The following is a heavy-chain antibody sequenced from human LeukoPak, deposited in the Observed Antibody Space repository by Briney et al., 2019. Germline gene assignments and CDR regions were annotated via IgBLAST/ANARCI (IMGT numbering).Heavy chain of an antibody. J-gene: IGHJ6*02. V-gene: IGHV1-8*02. CDR1: GYTFTGYY. CDR3: ARSQAGTYDFWSGATGMDV. CDR2: MNPNSGNT. Sequence: GASVKVSCKASGYTFTGYYMHWVRQATGQGLEWMGWMNPNSGNTGYAQKFQGRVTMTRNTSISTAYMELSSLRSEDTAVYYCARSQAGTYDFWSGATGMDVWGQGTTVTVSS. D-gene: IGHD3-3*01.